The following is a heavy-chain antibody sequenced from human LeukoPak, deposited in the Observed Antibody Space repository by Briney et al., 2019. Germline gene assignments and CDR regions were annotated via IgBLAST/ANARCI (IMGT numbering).Heavy chain of an antibody. CDR2: IYYSGST. CDR1: GGSISSSSYY. Sequence: PSETLSLTCTVSGGSISSSSYYWGWIRQPPGKGLEWIGSIYYSGSTYYNPSLKSRVTISVDTSKNQFSLKLSSVTAADTAVYYCARDRHYGSGSPRVYWGQGTLVTVSS. V-gene: IGHV4-39*07. D-gene: IGHD3-10*01. J-gene: IGHJ4*02. CDR3: ARDRHYGSGSPRVY.